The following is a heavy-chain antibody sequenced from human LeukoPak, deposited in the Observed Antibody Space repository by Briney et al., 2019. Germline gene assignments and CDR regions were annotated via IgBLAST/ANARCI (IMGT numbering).Heavy chain of an antibody. CDR1: GGSISSYY. CDR3: VRARAVFGVVTPDY. V-gene: IGHV4-59*01. D-gene: IGHD3-3*01. CDR2: IYYSGST. Sequence: SETLSLTCTVSGGSISSYYWIWIRQPPGKGLEWIGYIYYSGSTNYNPSLKSRVTISVDTSKNQFSLKVSSVTAADTAVYYCVRARAVFGVVTPDYWGQGTLVTVSS. J-gene: IGHJ4*02.